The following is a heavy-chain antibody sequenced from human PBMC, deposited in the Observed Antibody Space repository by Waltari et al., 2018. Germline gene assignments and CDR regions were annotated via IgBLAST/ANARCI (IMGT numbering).Heavy chain of an antibody. CDR2: MSYDGSTK. V-gene: IGHV3-30*04. CDR3: VRQQWGSDIHDAFDI. J-gene: IGHJ3*02. Sequence: LVESGGGVVQPGRSLRLSCAASEFTFSTYRMHWVRQAPNKGLEWVAVMSYDGSTKNYADSVKGRFSISRDNSQNMLYLQLSSLRPEDTALYYCVRQQWGSDIHDAFDIWGQGTTVTVSS. CDR1: EFTFSTYR. D-gene: IGHD1-26*01.